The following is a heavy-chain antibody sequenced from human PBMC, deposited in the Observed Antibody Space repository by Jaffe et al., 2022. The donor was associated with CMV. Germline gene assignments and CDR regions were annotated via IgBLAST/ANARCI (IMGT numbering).Heavy chain of an antibody. CDR2: INPSGGST. D-gene: IGHD1-26*01. CDR1: GYTFTSYY. J-gene: IGHJ5*02. CDR3: ARRSVAPSSFQSPFDP. Sequence: QVQLVQSGAEVKKPGASVKVSCKASGYTFTSYYMHWVRQAPGQGLEWMGIINPSGGSTSYAQKFQGRVTMTRDTSTSTVYMELSSLRSEDTAVYYCARRSVAPSSFQSPFDPWGQGTLVTVSS. V-gene: IGHV1-46*01.